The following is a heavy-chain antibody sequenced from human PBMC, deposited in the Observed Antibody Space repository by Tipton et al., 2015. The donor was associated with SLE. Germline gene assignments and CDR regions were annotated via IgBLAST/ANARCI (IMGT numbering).Heavy chain of an antibody. V-gene: IGHV4-31*03. CDR1: GGSIRSGYF. CDR3: ARIPFSYYAADV. CDR2: IDYSGNT. J-gene: IGHJ6*02. D-gene: IGHD2/OR15-2a*01. Sequence: TLSLTCTVSGGSIRSGYFWGWLRQHPEKGLEWIGYIDYSGNTYYNPSLKSRLTISMDTSKNQFSLDLKSVTAADTALYYCARIPFSYYAADVWGQGTTVTVSS.